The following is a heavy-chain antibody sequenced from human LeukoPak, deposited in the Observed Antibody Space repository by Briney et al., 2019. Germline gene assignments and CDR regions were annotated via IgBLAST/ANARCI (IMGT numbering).Heavy chain of an antibody. D-gene: IGHD2-15*01. CDR2: ISFDGSDK. J-gene: IGHJ6*02. CDR3: ARDRGYCSAASCYSLGMDV. CDR1: GFTFSSCG. Sequence: GGSLRLSCAASGFTFSSCGMQWVRQAPGKGLEWVAVISFDGSDKYYADSVKGRFTISRDNSKNTLYLQMNGLRDEDTAVYYCARDRGYCSAASCYSLGMDVWGQGTTVTVSS. V-gene: IGHV3-30*03.